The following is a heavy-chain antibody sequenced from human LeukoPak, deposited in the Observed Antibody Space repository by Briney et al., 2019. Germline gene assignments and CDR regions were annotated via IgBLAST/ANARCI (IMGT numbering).Heavy chain of an antibody. CDR2: ISSGGTTM. V-gene: IGHV3-48*03. CDR1: GFTFSSFE. Sequence: PGGSLRLSCAASGFTFSSFEMNWVRQAPGKGLEWVSYISSGGTTMYYADSVKGRFTISRDNAKNSLYLKMNSLRSEDTAVYYCARVRFLEWLAFDYWGRGTLVTVS. CDR3: ARVRFLEWLAFDY. J-gene: IGHJ4*02. D-gene: IGHD3-3*01.